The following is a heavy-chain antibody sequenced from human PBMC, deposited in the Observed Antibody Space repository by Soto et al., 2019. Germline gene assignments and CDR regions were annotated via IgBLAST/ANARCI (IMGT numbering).Heavy chain of an antibody. V-gene: IGHV3-23*01. Sequence: GGALRLSCAASGFKVSNYAMSWVRQAPGKGLEWVSLISATGGGTYYADSVKGRFTISRDNSHNTLYLQVHSLTAEDTAVYYCAKDRRGGGNSACYFDFWGPRPQVTASS. D-gene: IGHD3-16*01. J-gene: IGHJ4*02. CDR3: AKDRRGGGNSACYFDF. CDR1: GFKVSNYA. CDR2: ISATGGGT.